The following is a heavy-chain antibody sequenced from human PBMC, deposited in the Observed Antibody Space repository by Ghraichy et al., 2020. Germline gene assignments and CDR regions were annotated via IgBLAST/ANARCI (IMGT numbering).Heavy chain of an antibody. CDR1: GGTFSSYA. Sequence: SVKVSCKASGGTFSSYAISWVRQAPGQGLEWMGGIIPTFGTAEYAQKFQGRVTITADESTSTAYMELSSLRSEDTAVYYCARLVGDLYYDSSGYYYWGQGTLVTVSS. V-gene: IGHV1-69*13. CDR2: IIPTFGTA. CDR3: ARLVGDLYYDSSGYYY. D-gene: IGHD3-22*01. J-gene: IGHJ4*02.